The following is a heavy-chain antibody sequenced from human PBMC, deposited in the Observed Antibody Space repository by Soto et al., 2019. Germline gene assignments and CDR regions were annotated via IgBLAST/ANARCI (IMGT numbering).Heavy chain of an antibody. D-gene: IGHD6-13*01. J-gene: IGHJ6*03. CDR1: GFTVSSNY. CDR2: IYSGGST. V-gene: IGHV3-53*04. CDR3: ARDKKIAAAGPHYYYYYYMDV. Sequence: GGSLRLSCAASGFTVSSNYMSWVRQAPGKGLEWVSVIYSGGSTYYADSVKGRFTISRHNSKNTLYLQMNSLRAEDTAVYYCARDKKIAAAGPHYYYYYYMDVWGKGTTVTVSS.